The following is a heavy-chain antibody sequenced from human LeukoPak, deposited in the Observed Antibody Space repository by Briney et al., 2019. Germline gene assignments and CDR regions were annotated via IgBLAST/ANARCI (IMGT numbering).Heavy chain of an antibody. J-gene: IGHJ6*03. Sequence: SETLSLTCAVYGGSFSGYYWGWIRQPPGKGLEWIGSIYYSGSTYYNPSLKSRVTISVDTSKNQFSLKLSSVTAADTAVYYCASGPIFYYYYYMDVWGKGTTVTVSS. V-gene: IGHV4-34*01. CDR2: IYYSGST. CDR1: GGSFSGYY. CDR3: ASGPIFYYYYYMDV. D-gene: IGHD2-21*01.